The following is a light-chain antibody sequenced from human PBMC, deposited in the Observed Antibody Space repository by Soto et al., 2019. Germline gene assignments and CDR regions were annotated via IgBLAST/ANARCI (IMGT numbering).Light chain of an antibody. CDR2: DAS. J-gene: IGKJ5*01. V-gene: IGKV3-11*01. CDR3: QQRSNWPTIT. CDR1: QSVGRN. Sequence: EIVLTQSPATLSLSPGERGTLSCRASQSVGRNLAWYQHKPGQAPRLLIYDASNRATGIPARFSGSGSGTDFTLTISSLEPEDFAVYYCQQRSNWPTITFGQGTRLEL.